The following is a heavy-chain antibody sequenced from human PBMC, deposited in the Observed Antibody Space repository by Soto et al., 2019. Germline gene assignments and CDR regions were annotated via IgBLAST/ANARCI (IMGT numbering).Heavy chain of an antibody. Sequence: GGSLRLSCAASGFTFGDYAMQWVRQAPGKGLEWVSAISWNSGSIDYADSVKGRFTISRDNAKNSLYLQMNSLRAEDTALYYCSKSHTTSGWYVTTDYWGQGTRVTVSS. J-gene: IGHJ4*02. CDR2: ISWNSGSI. CDR3: SKSHTTSGWYVTTDY. D-gene: IGHD6-19*01. CDR1: GFTFGDYA. V-gene: IGHV3-9*01.